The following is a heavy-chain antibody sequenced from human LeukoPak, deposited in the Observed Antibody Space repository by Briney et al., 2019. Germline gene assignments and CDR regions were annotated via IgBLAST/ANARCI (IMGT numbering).Heavy chain of an antibody. D-gene: IGHD4/OR15-4a*01. CDR1: GFTFSSYG. Sequence: GGSLRVSCTASGFTFSSYGMHWVRQAPGKGLEWVSFIYSDNTHYSDSVKGRFTISRDNSKNTLYLQMNSLRAEDTAVYYCARRAGAYSHPYDYWGQGTRVTVSS. V-gene: IGHV3-NL1*01. J-gene: IGHJ4*02. CDR3: ARRAGAYSHPYDY. CDR2: IYSDNT.